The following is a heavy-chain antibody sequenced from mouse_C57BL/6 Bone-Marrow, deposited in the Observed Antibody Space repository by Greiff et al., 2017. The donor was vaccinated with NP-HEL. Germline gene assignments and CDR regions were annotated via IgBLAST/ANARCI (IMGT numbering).Heavy chain of an antibody. CDR1: GYTFTSYW. V-gene: IGHV1-72*01. J-gene: IGHJ4*01. D-gene: IGHD2-4*01. Sequence: VQLQQPGAELVKPGASVKLSCKASGYTFTSYWMHWVKQRPGRGLEWIGRIVPNSGGTKYNEKFKSKATLTVDKPSSTAYMQLSSLTSEDSAVYYCARGDYDYRKAMDYWGQGTSVTVSS. CDR2: IVPNSGGT. CDR3: ARGDYDYRKAMDY.